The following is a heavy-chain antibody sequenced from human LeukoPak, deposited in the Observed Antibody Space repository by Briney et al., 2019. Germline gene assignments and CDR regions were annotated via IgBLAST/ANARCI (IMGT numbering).Heavy chain of an antibody. CDR1: GGSFSGYY. CDR2: INHSGST. Sequence: SETLSLTCAVYGGSFSGYYWSWIRQPPGKGLEWIGEINHSGSTNYNPSLKSRVTISVDTSKNQFSLKLSSVTAADTAVYYCATYGSGSYYNSAFDIWGQGTMVTVSS. J-gene: IGHJ3*02. CDR3: ATYGSGSYYNSAFDI. D-gene: IGHD3-10*01. V-gene: IGHV4-34*01.